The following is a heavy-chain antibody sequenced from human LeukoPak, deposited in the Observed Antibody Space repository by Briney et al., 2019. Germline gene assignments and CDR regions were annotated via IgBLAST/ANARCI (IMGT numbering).Heavy chain of an antibody. CDR1: GYTFTSYG. V-gene: IGHV1-18*01. CDR2: ISAYNGNT. CDR3: AREGFNCSSTSCYAWPPTYYYYYYMDV. D-gene: IGHD2-2*01. J-gene: IGHJ6*03. Sequence: ASVKVSCKASGYTFTSYGISWVRQAPGQGLEWMGWISAYNGNTNYAQKLQGRVTMTTDTSTSTAYMELRSLRSDDTAVYYCAREGFNCSSTSCYAWPPTYYYYYYMDVWGKGTTVTISS.